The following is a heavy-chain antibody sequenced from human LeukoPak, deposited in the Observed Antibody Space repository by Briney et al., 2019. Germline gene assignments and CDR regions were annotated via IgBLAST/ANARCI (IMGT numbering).Heavy chain of an antibody. J-gene: IGHJ5*02. CDR1: GFTFSSYS. D-gene: IGHD6-13*01. CDR2: ISSSSYI. CDR3: ARAGIAAALKPNWFDP. V-gene: IGHV3-21*01. Sequence: GGSLRLSCAASGFTFSSYSMNWVRQAPGKGLEWVSSISSSSYIYYADSVKGRFTISRDNAKNSLYLQMNSLRAEDTAVYYCARAGIAAALKPNWFDPWGQGTLVTVSS.